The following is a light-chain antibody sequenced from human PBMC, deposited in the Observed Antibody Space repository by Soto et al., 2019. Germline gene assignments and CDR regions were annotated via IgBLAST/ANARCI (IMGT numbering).Light chain of an antibody. CDR1: QSVSSTY. J-gene: IGKJ1*01. V-gene: IGKV3-20*01. CDR2: GAS. Sequence: EIVLTQSPGTVSLSPGERATLSCRASQSVSSTYSAWYQQKPGQAPRLLIYGASSRATGIPDRFSGSGSGTEFNLTISRLEPEDSAMYYCQQYTTSPEWTFGQGTTVDIK. CDR3: QQYTTSPEWT.